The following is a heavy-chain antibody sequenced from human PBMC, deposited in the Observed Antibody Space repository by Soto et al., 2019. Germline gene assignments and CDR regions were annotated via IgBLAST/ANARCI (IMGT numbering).Heavy chain of an antibody. J-gene: IGHJ6*02. Sequence: SETLSLTCTVSGGSISSSSYYWGWIRQPPGKGLEWIGSIYYSGSTYYNPSLKSRVTISVDTSKNQFSLKLSSVTAADTAVYYCARHVSSSGWYGVGIYYYYGMDVWGQGTTVTVS. CDR2: IYYSGST. V-gene: IGHV4-39*01. CDR3: ARHVSSSGWYGVGIYYYYGMDV. D-gene: IGHD6-19*01. CDR1: GGSISSSSYY.